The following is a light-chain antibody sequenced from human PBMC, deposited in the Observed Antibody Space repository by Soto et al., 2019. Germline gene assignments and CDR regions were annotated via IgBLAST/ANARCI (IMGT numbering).Light chain of an antibody. Sequence: DIQMTHSPPSLASSVGDRVTITCQASQDLTNYLNSYQQKPGQAPKLLIYDTVTLEEGVPSRFSGGGSGTDFTCTINGLQPEDAAIYSCQQYVNLPYTFGQGTKLEIK. CDR3: QQYVNLPYT. CDR2: DTV. CDR1: QDLTNY. V-gene: IGKV1-33*01. J-gene: IGKJ2*01.